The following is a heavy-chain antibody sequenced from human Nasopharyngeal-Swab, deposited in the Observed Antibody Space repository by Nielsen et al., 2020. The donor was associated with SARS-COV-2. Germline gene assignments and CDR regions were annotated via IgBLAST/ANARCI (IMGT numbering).Heavy chain of an antibody. Sequence: GESLKISCAASGFTFSSYSMNWVRQAPGKGLEWVSSISSSSSYIYYADSVKGRFTISRDNAKNSLYLQMNSLRAEDTAVYYCARDNYYGSGTLFDYWGQGILVTVSS. CDR3: ARDNYYGSGTLFDY. CDR1: GFTFSSYS. D-gene: IGHD3-10*01. CDR2: ISSSSSYI. V-gene: IGHV3-21*01. J-gene: IGHJ4*02.